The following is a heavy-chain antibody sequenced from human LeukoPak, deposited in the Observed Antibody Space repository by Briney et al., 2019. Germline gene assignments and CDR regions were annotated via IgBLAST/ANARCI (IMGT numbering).Heavy chain of an antibody. CDR3: ARYGSGITDAFDI. D-gene: IGHD3-10*01. V-gene: IGHV4-34*01. Sequence: SSETLSLTCAVYGGSFSGYYWSWIRQPPGKGLKWIGEINHSGSTNYNPSLKSRVTISVDTSKNQFSLKLSSVTAADTAVYYCARYGSGITDAFDIWGQGTMVTVSS. J-gene: IGHJ3*02. CDR2: INHSGST. CDR1: GGSFSGYY.